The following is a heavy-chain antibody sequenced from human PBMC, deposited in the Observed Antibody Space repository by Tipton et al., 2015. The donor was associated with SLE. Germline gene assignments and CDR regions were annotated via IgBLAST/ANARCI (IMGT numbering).Heavy chain of an antibody. J-gene: IGHJ4*02. Sequence: TLSLTCTVSGGSISRGSYNWSCIRQPAGKGLEWIGHMYSGGSTNYNPSLKSRVAISVDTSKNQFSLKLSSVTAADTAVYYCAGRGDLVVVTSYFDYWGQGTLVTVSS. CDR1: GGSISRGSYN. CDR2: MYSGGST. D-gene: IGHD2-21*02. V-gene: IGHV4-61*09. CDR3: AGRGDLVVVTSYFDY.